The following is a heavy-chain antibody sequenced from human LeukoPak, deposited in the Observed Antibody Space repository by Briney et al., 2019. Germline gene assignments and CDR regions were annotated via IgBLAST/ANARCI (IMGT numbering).Heavy chain of an antibody. CDR2: INPNSGGT. CDR3: ARSGYYYFFDY. Sequence: ASVKVSCKASGYTFTSYYMHWVRQAPGQGLEWMGWINPNSGGTNYAQKFQGRVTMTRDTSTSTLYMELSSLRSEDTAVYYCARSGYYYFFDYWGQGTLVTVSS. V-gene: IGHV1-2*02. D-gene: IGHD3-22*01. J-gene: IGHJ4*02. CDR1: GYTFTSYY.